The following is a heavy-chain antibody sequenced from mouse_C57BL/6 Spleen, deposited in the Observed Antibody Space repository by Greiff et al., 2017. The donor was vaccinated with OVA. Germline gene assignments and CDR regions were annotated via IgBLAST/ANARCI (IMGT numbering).Heavy chain of an antibody. CDR1: GYTFTSYW. CDR3: ARWDYYGSSYGY. D-gene: IGHD1-1*01. Sequence: QVQLKQSGAELVKPGASVKMSCKASGYTFTSYWITWVKQRPGQGLEWIGDIYPGSGSTNYNEKFKSKATLTVDTSSSTAYMQLSSLTSEDSAVYYCARWDYYGSSYGYWGQGTTLTVSS. CDR2: IYPGSGST. V-gene: IGHV1-55*01. J-gene: IGHJ2*01.